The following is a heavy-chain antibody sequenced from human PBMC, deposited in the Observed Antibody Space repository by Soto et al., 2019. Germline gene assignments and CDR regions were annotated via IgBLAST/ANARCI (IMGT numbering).Heavy chain of an antibody. CDR3: ATRDIVVVPAAPLYCGMDV. D-gene: IGHD2-2*01. J-gene: IGHJ6*02. CDR2: IIPILGIA. CDR1: GGTFSSYT. V-gene: IGHV1-69*02. Sequence: QVQLVQSGAEVKKPGSSVKVSCKASGGTFSSYTISWVRQAPGQGLEWMGRIIPILGIANYAQKFQGRVTITADKSTSXAXAELSSLRSEDTAVYYCATRDIVVVPAAPLYCGMDVWGQGTTVTVSS.